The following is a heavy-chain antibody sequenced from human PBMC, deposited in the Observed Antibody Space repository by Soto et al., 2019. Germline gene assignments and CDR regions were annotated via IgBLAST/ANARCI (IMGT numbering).Heavy chain of an antibody. D-gene: IGHD6-13*01. CDR3: ARCIAAAGPIDY. CDR2: IYHSGST. CDR1: GGSISSGDYY. J-gene: IGHJ4*02. Sequence: PSETLSLPCTVAGGSISSGDYYWSWIRQPPGKGLEWIGEIYHSGSTNYNPSLKSRVTISVDKSKNRFSLKLSSVTAADTAVYYCARCIAAAGPIDYWGQGTLVTVSS. V-gene: IGHV4-30-4*01.